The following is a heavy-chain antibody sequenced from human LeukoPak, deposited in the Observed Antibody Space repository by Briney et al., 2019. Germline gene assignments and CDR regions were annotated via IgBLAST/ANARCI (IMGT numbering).Heavy chain of an antibody. V-gene: IGHV1-24*01. Sequence: ASVKVSCKVSGYTLTELSMHWVRQAPGKGLEWMGGFDPEDGETIYAQKFQGRVTMTTDTSTSTAYMELRSLRSDDTAVYYCARETTKGFDYWGQGTLVTVSS. CDR3: ARETTKGFDY. CDR1: GYTLTELS. J-gene: IGHJ4*02. D-gene: IGHD1-14*01. CDR2: FDPEDGET.